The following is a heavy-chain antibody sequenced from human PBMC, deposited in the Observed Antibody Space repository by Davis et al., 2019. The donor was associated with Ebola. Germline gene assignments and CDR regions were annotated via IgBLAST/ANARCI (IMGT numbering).Heavy chain of an antibody. D-gene: IGHD1-14*01. CDR2: FSGSDSST. CDR1: GFTFSSYA. V-gene: IGHV3-23*01. Sequence: PGGSLRLSCAASGFTFSSYAMNWVRQAPGKGLEWVSCFSGSDSSTYYTNSVRGRFTISRDNSKNTLYLQMNSLRAEDTAVYYCARATGWYWYFDLWGRGTLVTVSS. J-gene: IGHJ2*01. CDR3: ARATGWYWYFDL.